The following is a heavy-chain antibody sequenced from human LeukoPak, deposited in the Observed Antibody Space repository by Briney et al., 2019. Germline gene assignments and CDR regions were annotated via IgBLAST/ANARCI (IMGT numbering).Heavy chain of an antibody. Sequence: SETLSLTCTVSGDSITSSYWTWMRLPPGKGLEWIGYIFYTGYTNYNPSLKSRVTISMDISKNQVSLHLNSVTTADTAVYYCARAPIGSADYWGPGAQVTVSS. J-gene: IGHJ4*02. D-gene: IGHD1-1*01. V-gene: IGHV4-59*13. CDR1: GDSITSSY. CDR2: IFYTGYT. CDR3: ARAPIGSADY.